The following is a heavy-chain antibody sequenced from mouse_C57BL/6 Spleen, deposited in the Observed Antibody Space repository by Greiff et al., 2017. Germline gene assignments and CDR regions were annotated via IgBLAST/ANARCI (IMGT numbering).Heavy chain of an antibody. CDR1: GYAFTNYL. Sequence: QVQLQQSGAELVRPGTSVKVSCKASGYAFTNYLIEWVKQRPGQGLEWIGVINPGSGGTNYNEKFQGKATLTADKSSSTAYMQLSSLTSEDSAVYFCARRDYGSSPFAYWGQGTLVTVSA. CDR2: INPGSGGT. D-gene: IGHD1-1*01. CDR3: ARRDYGSSPFAY. V-gene: IGHV1-54*01. J-gene: IGHJ3*01.